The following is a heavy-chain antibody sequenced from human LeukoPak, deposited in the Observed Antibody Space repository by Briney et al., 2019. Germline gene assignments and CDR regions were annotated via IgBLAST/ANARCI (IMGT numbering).Heavy chain of an antibody. CDR1: GFSLTTREMC. J-gene: IGHJ4*02. Sequence: SGPALVKPTQTLTLTCTFSGFSLTTREMCVAWIRQPPGKALEWLARIDWDDDKFCSPSLKTRLTISKDTSKDQVILTMTNMDPVDTATYYCARMTPDSPSFDYWGQGTLVTVSS. D-gene: IGHD2-21*01. V-gene: IGHV2-70*17. CDR3: ARMTPDSPSFDY. CDR2: IDWDDDK.